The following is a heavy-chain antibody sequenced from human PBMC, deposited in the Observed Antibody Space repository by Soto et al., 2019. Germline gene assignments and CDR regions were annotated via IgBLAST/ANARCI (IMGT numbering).Heavy chain of an antibody. J-gene: IGHJ5*02. D-gene: IGHD3-10*01. CDR1: GGSISSSSYY. V-gene: IGHV4-39*01. CDR2: IYYSGGT. Sequence: QLQLQESGPGLVKPSETLSLTCTVSGGSISSSSYYWGWIRQPPGKGLEWIGSIYYSGGTYYNPSPKSRVTMSVDTSKNQFSLKLSSVTAADTAVYYCAQGGSRPHPYNWFDPWGQGTLVTVSS. CDR3: AQGGSRPHPYNWFDP.